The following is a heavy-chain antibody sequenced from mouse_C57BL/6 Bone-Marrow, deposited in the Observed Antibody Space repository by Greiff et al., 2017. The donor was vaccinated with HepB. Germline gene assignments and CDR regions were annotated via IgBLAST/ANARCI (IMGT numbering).Heavy chain of an antibody. Sequence: QVQLQQPGAELVKPGASVKLSCKASGYTFTSYWMHWVKQRPGQGLEWIGMIHPNSGSTNYNEKFKSKATLTVDKSSSTAYMQLSSLTSEDSAVYYCARSGGQLRLRYAMDYWGQGTSVTVSS. CDR1: GYTFTSYW. J-gene: IGHJ4*01. CDR2: IHPNSGST. CDR3: ARSGGQLRLRYAMDY. D-gene: IGHD3-2*02. V-gene: IGHV1-64*01.